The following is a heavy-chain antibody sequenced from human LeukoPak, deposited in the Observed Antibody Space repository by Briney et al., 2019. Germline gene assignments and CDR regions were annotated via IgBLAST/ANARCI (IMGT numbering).Heavy chain of an antibody. CDR3: ARQEWEPTGAFDI. V-gene: IGHV4-59*08. J-gene: IGHJ3*02. Sequence: SETLSLTCTVSGGSISSYYWSWIRQPPGKGLEWIGYIYYSGSTNYNPSLKSRVTISVDTSKNQFSLKLSSVTAADTAVYYCARQEWEPTGAFDIWGQGTMVTVSS. D-gene: IGHD1-26*01. CDR1: GGSISSYY. CDR2: IYYSGST.